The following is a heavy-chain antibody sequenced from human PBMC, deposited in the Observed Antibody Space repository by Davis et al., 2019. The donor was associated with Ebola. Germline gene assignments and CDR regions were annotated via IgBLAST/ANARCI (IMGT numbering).Heavy chain of an antibody. CDR1: GYTFTSYG. CDR3: ARVKAVRGIVVVSDWFDP. V-gene: IGHV1-8*02. CDR2: MNPNSGNT. D-gene: IGHD2-2*01. Sequence: ASVKVSCKASGYTFTSYGISWVRQATGQGLEWMGWMNPNSGNTGYAQKFQGRVTMTRNTSISTAYMELSSLRSDDTAVYYCARVKAVRGIVVVSDWFDPWGQGTLVTVSS. J-gene: IGHJ5*02.